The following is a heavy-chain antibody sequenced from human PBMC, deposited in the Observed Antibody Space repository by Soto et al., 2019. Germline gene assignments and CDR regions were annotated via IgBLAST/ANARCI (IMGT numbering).Heavy chain of an antibody. CDR3: ARDSPAPRE. V-gene: IGHV1-18*01. CDR2: ISAYNGNT. CDR1: GYTFTSYH. Sequence: QGQLVQSGTEVRKPGASVKVSCKASGYTFTSYHISWVRQAPGQGLEWMGWISAYNGNTNYAQKLQGRVSMTTDTPTSTAYMELRRLRSDDTAVYYCARDSPAPREWGQGTLVTVSS. J-gene: IGHJ4*02.